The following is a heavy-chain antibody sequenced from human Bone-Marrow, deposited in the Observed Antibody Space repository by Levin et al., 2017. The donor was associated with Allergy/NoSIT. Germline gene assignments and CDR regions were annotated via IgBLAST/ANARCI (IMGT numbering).Heavy chain of an antibody. CDR1: GFTFSSYA. D-gene: IGHD6-19*01. J-gene: IGHJ4*02. CDR2: ISYDGSNK. Sequence: GGSLRLSCAASGFTFSSYAMHWVRQAPGKGLEWVAVISYDGSNKYYADSVKGRFTISRDNSKNTLYLQMNSLRAEDTAVYYCARDRIAVAGAPSYFDYWGQGTLVTVSS. CDR3: ARDRIAVAGAPSYFDY. V-gene: IGHV3-30*04.